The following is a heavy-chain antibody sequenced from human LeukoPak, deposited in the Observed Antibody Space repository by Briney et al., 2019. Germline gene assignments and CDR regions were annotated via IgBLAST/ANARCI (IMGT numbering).Heavy chain of an antibody. V-gene: IGHV4-39*07. Sequence: SETLSLTCTVSGGSISSSSYYWGWIRQPPGKGLEWIGSISDSGSTYYNPSLKSRVTIPLDTSKNQFSLKLSSVTAADTAVYYCATFFWSGYSSWGQGILVTVSS. D-gene: IGHD3-3*01. CDR1: GGSISSSSYY. CDR2: ISDSGST. CDR3: ATFFWSGYSS. J-gene: IGHJ5*02.